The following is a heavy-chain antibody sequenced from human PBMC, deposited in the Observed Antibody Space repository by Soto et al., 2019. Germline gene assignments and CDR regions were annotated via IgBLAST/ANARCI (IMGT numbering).Heavy chain of an antibody. V-gene: IGHV1-69*04. Sequence: SVKVSCKASGGTFSSYTISWVRQAPGQGLEWMGRIIPILGIANYAQKFQGRVTITADKSTSTAYMELSSLRSEDTAVYYCARDGRLYSSGTFDYWGQGPLVTVSS. J-gene: IGHJ4*02. CDR3: ARDGRLYSSGTFDY. CDR1: GGTFSSYT. D-gene: IGHD6-19*01. CDR2: IIPILGIA.